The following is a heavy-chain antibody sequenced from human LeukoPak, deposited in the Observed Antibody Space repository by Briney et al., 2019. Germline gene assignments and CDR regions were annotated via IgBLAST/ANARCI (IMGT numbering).Heavy chain of an antibody. CDR2: ISYSSSTI. Sequence: GGSLRLSCAASGFTFSSNSMNWDRQAPGKGLEWVSYISYSSSTINYADSVKGRFTISRDNAKNSLYLQMNSLRAEDTAVYYCARVWELSYDYWGQGTLVTVSS. CDR3: ARVWELSYDY. J-gene: IGHJ4*02. D-gene: IGHD3-16*02. CDR1: GFTFSSNS. V-gene: IGHV3-48*01.